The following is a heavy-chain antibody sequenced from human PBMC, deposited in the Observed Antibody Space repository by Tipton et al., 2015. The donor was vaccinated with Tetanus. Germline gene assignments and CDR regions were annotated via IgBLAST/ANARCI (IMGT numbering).Heavy chain of an antibody. V-gene: IGHV1-2*02. Sequence: QLVQSGAEVKKPGASVKVSCKASGYTFTGYYIYWVRQAPGQGLEWMGWIDPNRGGTVYAQKFQGRVTMTMDTSISTAYMGLRSLRSDDTAVYYCARDRGDYIYYGMDVWGPGTTVTVS. J-gene: IGHJ6*02. CDR3: ARDRGDYIYYGMDV. D-gene: IGHD3-22*01. CDR2: IDPNRGGT. CDR1: GYTFTGYY.